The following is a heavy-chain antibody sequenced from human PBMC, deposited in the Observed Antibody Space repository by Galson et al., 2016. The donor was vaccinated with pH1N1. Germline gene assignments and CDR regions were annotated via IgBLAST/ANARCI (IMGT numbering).Heavy chain of an antibody. CDR2: VRYDGSNK. CDR1: GFTFSSYG. J-gene: IGHJ4*02. V-gene: IGHV3-30*02. Sequence: SLRLSCAASGFTFSSYGMHWVRQAPGKELEWVTFVRYDGSNKYYADSVKGRFTISRDISKNTLCLQMNSLRAEDTAVYYCAKDFYDSSGWGYFDYWGQGTLVTVSS. CDR3: AKDFYDSSGWGYFDY. D-gene: IGHD3-22*01.